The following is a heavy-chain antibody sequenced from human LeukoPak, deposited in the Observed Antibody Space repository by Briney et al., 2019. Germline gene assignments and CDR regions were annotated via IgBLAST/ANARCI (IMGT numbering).Heavy chain of an antibody. CDR1: GYTFTSYG. D-gene: IGHD2-2*01. CDR3: AKPSLISAAFDY. CDR2: ISGYNGNI. J-gene: IGHJ4*02. Sequence: ASVKVSFKASGYTFTSYGISWVRQAPGQGLEWMGWISGYNGNINYAQKFQGRVTMTTDTSTSTAYMELRSLRSDDTAVHYCAKPSLISAAFDYWGQGTLVTVSS. V-gene: IGHV1-18*01.